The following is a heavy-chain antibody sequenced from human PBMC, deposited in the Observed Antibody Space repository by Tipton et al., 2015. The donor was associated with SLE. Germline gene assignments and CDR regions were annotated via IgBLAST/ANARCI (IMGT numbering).Heavy chain of an antibody. J-gene: IGHJ3*02. D-gene: IGHD3-10*01. V-gene: IGHV4-61*10. Sequence: TLSLTCTVSGGSISRGSYYWSWIRQPAGKGLEWIGYIYYNGSTNYNPTLMSRVTISVDTSKKQFSLKLSSVTAADTAVYYCARDLNWLVQFEEAFDIWGQGTMVTVSS. CDR2: IYYNGST. CDR1: GGSISRGSYY. CDR3: ARDLNWLVQFEEAFDI.